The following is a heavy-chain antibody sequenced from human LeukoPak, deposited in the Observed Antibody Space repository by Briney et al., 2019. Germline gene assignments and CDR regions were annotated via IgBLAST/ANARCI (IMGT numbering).Heavy chain of an antibody. CDR1: GDTVSSNIAA. D-gene: IGHD6-19*01. V-gene: IGHV6-1*01. CDR2: TYYRSKWRN. Sequence: SQTLSLTCAISGDTVSSNIAAWVWIRQSPSRGPEWLGRTYYRSKWRNDYGGSVKSRITINPDTSKNQFSLHLRSATPEDTAVYYCARFYGSGWAHWGQGTPVTVSS. J-gene: IGHJ4*02. CDR3: ARFYGSGWAH.